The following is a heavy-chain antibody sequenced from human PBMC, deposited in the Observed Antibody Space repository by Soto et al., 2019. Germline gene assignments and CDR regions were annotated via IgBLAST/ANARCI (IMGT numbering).Heavy chain of an antibody. CDR2: ISSSGSTI. CDR1: GFTFSSYE. V-gene: IGHV3-48*03. J-gene: IGHJ4*02. CDR3: ARDRGEYYYDSSGYSH. D-gene: IGHD3-22*01. Sequence: GGSLSLSCAASGFTFSSYEMNWVRQAPGKGLEWVSYISSSGSTIYYADSVKGRFTISRDNAKNSLYLQMNSLRAEDTAVYYCARDRGEYYYDSSGYSHWGQGTLVTVYS.